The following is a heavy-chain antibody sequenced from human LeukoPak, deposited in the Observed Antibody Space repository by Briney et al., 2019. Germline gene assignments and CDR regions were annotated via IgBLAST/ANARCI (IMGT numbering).Heavy chain of an antibody. CDR1: GGTFSSYA. CDR3: ARGGSIAAADTYYYYGMDV. CDR2: IIPILGIA. V-gene: IGHV1-69*04. D-gene: IGHD6-13*01. J-gene: IGHJ6*02. Sequence: SVKVSCKASGGTFSSYAISWVRQAPGQGLEWMGRIIPILGIANYAQKFQGRVTITADKSTSTAYMELSSLRSEDTAVYYCARGGSIAAADTYYYYGMDVWGQGTTVTVSS.